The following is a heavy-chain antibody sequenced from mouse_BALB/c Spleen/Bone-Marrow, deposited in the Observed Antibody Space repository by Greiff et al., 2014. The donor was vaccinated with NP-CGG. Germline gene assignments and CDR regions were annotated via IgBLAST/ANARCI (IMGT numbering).Heavy chain of an antibody. CDR3: ARWEYYAMDY. Sequence: VQLQQSGAELVKPGASVKLSCTASGFNIKDTYMHWVKQRPEQGLEWIGRIDPANGNTKYDPKFQGKATITADTSSNTAYLQLSSLTSEDAAVYYCARWEYYAMDYWGQGTPVTVSS. J-gene: IGHJ4*01. D-gene: IGHD4-1*01. V-gene: IGHV14-3*02. CDR1: GFNIKDTY. CDR2: IDPANGNT.